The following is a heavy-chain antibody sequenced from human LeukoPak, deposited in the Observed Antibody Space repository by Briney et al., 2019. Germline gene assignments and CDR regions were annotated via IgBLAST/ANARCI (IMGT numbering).Heavy chain of an antibody. CDR1: AFTFSSYG. D-gene: IGHD6-19*01. CDR2: ISYDGINK. V-gene: IGHV3-30*03. Sequence: GGSLRLSCAASAFTFSSYGMHWVRQAPGKGLEWVALISYDGINKYYADSVKGRFTISRDISKNTLYLQMNSLRAEDTAVYYCATAAPASGWYFDYWGQGTLVTVSS. CDR3: ATAAPASGWYFDY. J-gene: IGHJ4*02.